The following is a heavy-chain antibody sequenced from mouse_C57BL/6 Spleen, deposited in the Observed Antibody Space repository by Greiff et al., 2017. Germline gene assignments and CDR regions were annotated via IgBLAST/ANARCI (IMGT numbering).Heavy chain of an antibody. CDR1: GYAFSSSW. V-gene: IGHV1-82*01. Sequence: QVQLQQSGPELVKPGASVKISCKASGYAFSSSWMNWVKQRPGKGLEWIGRIYPGDGDTNYNGKFKGKATLTADKSSSTAYMQLSSLTSEDSAVYFCARGVYYYSSSYGYFDVWGTGTTVTVSS. CDR3: ARGVYYYSSSYGYFDV. J-gene: IGHJ1*03. D-gene: IGHD1-1*01. CDR2: IYPGDGDT.